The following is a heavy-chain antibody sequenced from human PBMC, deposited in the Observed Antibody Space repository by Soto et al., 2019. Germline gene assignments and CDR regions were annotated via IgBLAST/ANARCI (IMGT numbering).Heavy chain of an antibody. Sequence: VQLVQSGAEVKKPGASVKVSCKASGYTFTSYGISWVRQAPGQGLEWMGWISAYNGNTNYAQKLQGRVTMTTDTSTSTAYMELRSLRSDDTAVYYCARDVDYYDSSGYYYWFDPWGQGTLVTVSS. D-gene: IGHD3-22*01. CDR3: ARDVDYYDSSGYYYWFDP. CDR2: ISAYNGNT. V-gene: IGHV1-18*04. J-gene: IGHJ5*02. CDR1: GYTFTSYG.